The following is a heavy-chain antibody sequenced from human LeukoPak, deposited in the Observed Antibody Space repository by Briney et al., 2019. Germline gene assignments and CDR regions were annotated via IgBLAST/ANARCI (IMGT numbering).Heavy chain of an antibody. V-gene: IGHV3-23*01. CDR1: GFTFSSYA. D-gene: IGHD5-12*01. J-gene: IGHJ3*02. CDR3: VKDWVSATHAFDI. Sequence: GGSLRLSCAASGFTFSSYAMSWVRQAPGKGLEWVLAISGSGGSTYYADSVKGRFTISRDNSKNTLYLQMNSLRAEDTAVYYCVKDWVSATHAFDIWGQGTMVTVSS. CDR2: ISGSGGST.